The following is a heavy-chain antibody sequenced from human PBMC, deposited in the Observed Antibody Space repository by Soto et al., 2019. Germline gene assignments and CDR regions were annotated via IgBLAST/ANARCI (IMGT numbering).Heavy chain of an antibody. J-gene: IGHJ6*02. CDR1: GYTFTSYA. Sequence: VASVKVSCKASGYTFTSYAMHWVRQAPGQRLEWMGWINPNSGDTNYAQKFQGWVTMTRDTSISTAYMELSRLRSDDTAVYYCAMTRTMVRGNYYYGMDVWGQGTTVTVSS. CDR2: INPNSGDT. V-gene: IGHV1-2*04. D-gene: IGHD3-10*01. CDR3: AMTRTMVRGNYYYGMDV.